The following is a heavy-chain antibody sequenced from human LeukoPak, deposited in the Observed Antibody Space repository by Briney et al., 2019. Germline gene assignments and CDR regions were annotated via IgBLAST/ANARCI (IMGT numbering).Heavy chain of an antibody. D-gene: IGHD6-19*01. CDR1: GFTFDDYG. V-gene: IGHV3-20*04. Sequence: GGSLRLSCAASGFTFDDYGMSWVRQAPGKGLEWVSDINWNGGSTGYADSVKGRFTISRDNAKNSLYLQMNSLSAEDTAVYYCARDLMGQWLVFFDYWGQGTLVTVSS. CDR3: ARDLMGQWLVFFDY. CDR2: INWNGGST. J-gene: IGHJ4*02.